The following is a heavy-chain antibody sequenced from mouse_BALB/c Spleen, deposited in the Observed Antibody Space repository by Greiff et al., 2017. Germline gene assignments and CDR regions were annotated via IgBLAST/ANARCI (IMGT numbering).Heavy chain of an antibody. CDR3: ARDRRYDGAY. CDR1: GYSITSGYY. J-gene: IGHJ3*01. CDR2: ISYDGSN. V-gene: IGHV3-6*02. D-gene: IGHD2-14*01. Sequence: ESGPGLVKPSQSLSLTCSVTGYSITSGYYWNWIRQFPGNKLEWMGYISYDGSNNYNPSLKNRISITRDTSKNQFFLKLNSVTTEDTATYYCARDRRYDGAYWGQGTLVTVSA.